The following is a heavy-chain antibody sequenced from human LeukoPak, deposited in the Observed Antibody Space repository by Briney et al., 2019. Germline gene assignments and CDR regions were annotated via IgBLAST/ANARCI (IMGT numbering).Heavy chain of an antibody. V-gene: IGHV3-11*04. J-gene: IGHJ3*01. CDR2: ISNTGSLI. CDR1: AFTFSYYY. D-gene: IGHD2-2*02. CDR3: ARGKYPGAFDV. Sequence: KPGGSLRLSCAASAFTFSYYYMSWFRQAPGKGLEWVSYISNTGSLIYYADSLKGRFTISRDNAKSSLHLQLNSLRAEDTAVYYCARGKYPGAFDVWGQGTMVTVSS.